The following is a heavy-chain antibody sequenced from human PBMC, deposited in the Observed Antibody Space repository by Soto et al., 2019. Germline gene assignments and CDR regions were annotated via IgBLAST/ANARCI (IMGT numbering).Heavy chain of an antibody. V-gene: IGHV4-39*01. Sequence: SETLSLTCTVSGGSISSSSYYWGWIRQPPGKGLEWIGSIYYSGSTYYNPSLKSRVTISVDTSKNQFSLKLSSVTAAGTAVYYCARREWSLHFGPWGQGTLVSVSA. J-gene: IGHJ5*02. CDR1: GGSISSSSYY. CDR2: IYYSGST. CDR3: ARREWSLHFGP. D-gene: IGHD3-3*01.